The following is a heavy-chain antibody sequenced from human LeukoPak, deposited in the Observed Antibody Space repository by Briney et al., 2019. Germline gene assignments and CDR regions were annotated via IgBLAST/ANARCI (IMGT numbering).Heavy chain of an antibody. CDR1: GFTFSSYA. J-gene: IGHJ4*02. V-gene: IGHV3-23*01. CDR3: ANARYDILTGYQALDY. D-gene: IGHD3-9*01. Sequence: PGGSLRLSCAASGFTFSSYAMSWVRQASGKGLEWVSAISGSGGSTYYADSVKGRFTISRDNSKNTLYLQMNSLRAEDTAVYYCANARYDILTGYQALDYWGQGTLVTVSS. CDR2: ISGSGGST.